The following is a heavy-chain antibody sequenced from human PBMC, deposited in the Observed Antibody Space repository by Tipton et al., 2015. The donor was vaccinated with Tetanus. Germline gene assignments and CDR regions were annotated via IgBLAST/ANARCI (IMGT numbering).Heavy chain of an antibody. V-gene: IGHV4-31*03. CDR2: IYYSGST. D-gene: IGHD3-10*01. CDR1: GGSISSGGYY. Sequence: TLSLTCTVSGGSISSGGYYWSWIRQHPGKGLEWIGYIYYSGSTYYNPSLKSRVTISVETSKNQFSLKLSSVTAADTAVYYCARDRYYGSGEFIYYYGMVFWGQGTTVTVSS. CDR3: ARDRYYGSGEFIYYYGMVF. J-gene: IGHJ6*02.